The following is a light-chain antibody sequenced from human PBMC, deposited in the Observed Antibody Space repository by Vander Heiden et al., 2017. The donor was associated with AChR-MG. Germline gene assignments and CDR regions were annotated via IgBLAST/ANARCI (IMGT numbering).Light chain of an antibody. V-gene: IGKV3-11*01. CDR2: DAS. J-gene: IGKJ3*01. Sequence: EIVLTQSPAPLSLSPGKSATLSCRASQSVSSSLAWYQQMPGQAPRLLIYDASNRATGIPARFSGSGSGTDFTLTISSLEPEDFAVYYCQQRSNWPPRFTFGPGTKVEIK. CDR3: QQRSNWPPRFT. CDR1: QSVSSS.